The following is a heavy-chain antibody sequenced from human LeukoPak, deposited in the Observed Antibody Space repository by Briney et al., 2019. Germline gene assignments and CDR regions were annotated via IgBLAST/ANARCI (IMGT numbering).Heavy chain of an antibody. V-gene: IGHV3-64*04. CDR2: ISSNGGST. D-gene: IGHD1-1*01. CDR1: GFTFSSYA. Sequence: GGSLRLSCSASGFTFSSYAMHWVRQAPGKGLEYVSAISSNGGSTYYADSVKGRFTISRDNSKNSLYLQMNSLRDEDTAVYYCATSVEATFRAWGQGTLVTVSS. CDR3: ATSVEATFRA. J-gene: IGHJ5*02.